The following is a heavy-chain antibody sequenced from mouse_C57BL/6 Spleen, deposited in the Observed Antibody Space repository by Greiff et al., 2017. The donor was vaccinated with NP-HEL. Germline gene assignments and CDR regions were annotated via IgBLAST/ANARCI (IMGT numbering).Heavy chain of an antibody. CDR2: IYPSDSET. CDR1: CYTLPSHW. V-gene: IGHV1-61*01. Sequence: QVQLQQPGAELVRPGSSVKLSCKAFCYTLPSHWMDWVKQRPGQGLEWIGNIYPSDSETHYNQKFKDKATLTVDKSSSTAYMQLSSLTSEDSAVYYCARRSMITRAMDYWGQGTSVTVSS. CDR3: ARRSMITRAMDY. J-gene: IGHJ4*01. D-gene: IGHD2-4*01.